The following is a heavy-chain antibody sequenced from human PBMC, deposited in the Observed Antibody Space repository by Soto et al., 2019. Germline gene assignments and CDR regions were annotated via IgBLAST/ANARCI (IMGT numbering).Heavy chain of an antibody. CDR3: ASTRYFDWLRGAFDI. D-gene: IGHD3-9*01. J-gene: IGHJ3*02. V-gene: IGHV5-51*01. CDR1: GYSFTSYW. Sequence: PGESLKISCKGSGYSFTSYWIGWVRQMPGKGLEWMGIIYPGDSDTRYSPSIQGQVTISADKSISTAYLQWSSLKASDTSMYYCASTRYFDWLRGAFDIWGQGTMVTVSS. CDR2: IYPGDSDT.